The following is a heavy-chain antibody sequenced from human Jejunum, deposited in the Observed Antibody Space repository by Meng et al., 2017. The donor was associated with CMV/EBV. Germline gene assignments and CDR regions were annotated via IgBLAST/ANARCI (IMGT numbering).Heavy chain of an antibody. J-gene: IGHJ4*02. V-gene: IGHV7-4-1*02. CDR1: EYTFTTNS. CDR2: IDTYTGNP. CDR3: ARDGLSGRYFDY. Sequence: CKTSEYTFTTNSIIWVRQPPGQGPEWMGWIDTYTGNPTYAQDFTGRFVFSLDTSVNTAYLQISSLKAEDTAVYYCARDGLSGRYFDYWGQGTLVTVSS. D-gene: IGHD1-26*01.